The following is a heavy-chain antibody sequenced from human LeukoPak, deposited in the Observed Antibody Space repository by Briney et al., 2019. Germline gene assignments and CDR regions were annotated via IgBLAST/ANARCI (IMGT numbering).Heavy chain of an antibody. Sequence: SQTLSLTCTVSGGSISSASYYWGWIRQPPGKGLEWIMSIYYSGSTYYNPSLKSRVIMSVDTSKNQFSLKLNSVTAADTAVYYCARHSYYFHYWGQGTLVTVSS. CDR1: GGSISSASYY. V-gene: IGHV4-39*01. CDR2: IYYSGST. CDR3: ARHSYYFHY. J-gene: IGHJ4*02.